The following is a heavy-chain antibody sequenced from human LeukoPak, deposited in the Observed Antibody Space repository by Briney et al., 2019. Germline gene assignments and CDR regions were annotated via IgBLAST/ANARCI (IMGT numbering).Heavy chain of an antibody. D-gene: IGHD2-21*01. CDR3: TIIPNVILFTHYFEY. CDR2: IIPFLGTT. Sequence: GASVKVSCKASGGVFTTYAISWVRQAPGQGLEWMGGIIPFLGTTNYAQKFQGRVTITADEPTRTAYMELTYLRSDDTAVYYCTIIPNVILFTHYFEYWGQGILVTVSS. CDR1: GGVFTTYA. V-gene: IGHV1-69*13. J-gene: IGHJ4*02.